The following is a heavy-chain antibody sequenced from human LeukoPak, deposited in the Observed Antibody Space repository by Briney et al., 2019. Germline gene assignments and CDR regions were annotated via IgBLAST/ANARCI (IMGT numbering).Heavy chain of an antibody. CDR1: GFTVSSNY. J-gene: IGHJ4*02. V-gene: IGHV3-23*01. CDR2: ISGSGGST. D-gene: IGHD6-19*01. CDR3: AKILIAVAGDDFDY. Sequence: PGGSLRLSCAASGFTVSSNYMSWVRQAPGKGLEWVSAISGSGGSTYYADSVKGRFTISRDNSKNTLYLQMNSLRAEDTAVYYCAKILIAVAGDDFDYWGQGTLVTVSS.